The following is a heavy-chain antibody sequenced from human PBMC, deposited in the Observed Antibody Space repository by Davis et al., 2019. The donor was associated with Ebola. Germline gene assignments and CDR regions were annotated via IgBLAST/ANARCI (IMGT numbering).Heavy chain of an antibody. CDR1: GFTFSSYS. J-gene: IGHJ3*02. CDR3: AGGSVDTAFRAFEI. Sequence: GESLKISCAASGFTFSSYSMNWVRQAPGKGLEWVSSISSSSSYIYYADSVKGRFTISRDNAKNSLYLQMNSLRAEDTAVYYCAGGSVDTAFRAFEIWGQGTMVTVSS. CDR2: ISSSSSYI. V-gene: IGHV3-21*01. D-gene: IGHD5-18*01.